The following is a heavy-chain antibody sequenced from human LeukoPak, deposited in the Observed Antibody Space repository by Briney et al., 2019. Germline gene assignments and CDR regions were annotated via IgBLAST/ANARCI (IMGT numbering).Heavy chain of an antibody. CDR2: ISYDGSNK. Sequence: PGGSLRLSCAASGFTFSSYAMHWVRQAPGKGLEWVAVISYDGSNKYYVDSVKGRFTISRDNSKNTLYLQMNSLRAEDTAVYYCARAVSLTTIYYYGMDVWGQGTTVTVSS. D-gene: IGHD4-17*01. J-gene: IGHJ6*02. V-gene: IGHV3-30-3*01. CDR3: ARAVSLTTIYYYGMDV. CDR1: GFTFSSYA.